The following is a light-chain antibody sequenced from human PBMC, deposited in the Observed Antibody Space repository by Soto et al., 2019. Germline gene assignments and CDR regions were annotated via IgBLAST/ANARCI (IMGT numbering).Light chain of an antibody. CDR1: SSDVGGYNY. V-gene: IGLV2-14*01. Sequence: QSVLTQPASVSGSPGPSITISCTGTSSDVGGYNYVSWYQQHPGKAPKLMIYDVSNRPSGVSNRFSGPKSGNTASLTISGLQAEDEADYYCNAYTTTATYVIVGGGTELTVL. CDR3: NAYTTTATYVI. J-gene: IGLJ2*01. CDR2: DVS.